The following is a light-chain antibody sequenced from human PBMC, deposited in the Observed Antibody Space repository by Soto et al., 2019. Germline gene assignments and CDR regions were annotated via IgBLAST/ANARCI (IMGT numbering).Light chain of an antibody. CDR2: EVS. CDR3: CSYASTSSVV. V-gene: IGLV2-23*02. J-gene: IGLJ2*01. Sequence: QSVLTQPASVSGSPGQSITISCTGSSSDVGSFDLVSWHQQHPGKAPKLLIYEVSQRPSGISNRFSGSKSGNTASLTISGLQAEDEADYYCCSYASTSSVVFGGGTQLTVL. CDR1: SSDVGSFDL.